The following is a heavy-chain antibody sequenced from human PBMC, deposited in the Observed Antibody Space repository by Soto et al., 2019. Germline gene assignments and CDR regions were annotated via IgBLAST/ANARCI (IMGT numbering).Heavy chain of an antibody. D-gene: IGHD6-13*01. CDR1: GGSVNSGHYY. CDR2: IYYNGST. V-gene: IGHV4-61*01. J-gene: IGHJ4*02. Sequence: SETLSLTCTVSGGSVNSGHYYWSWIRQPPGKGLECIGFIYYNGSTNYNPSLKSRVTMSVDTSKNQFSLKLSSVTTADTAVYYCARLPPPIYSSSWYMDFWGQGTLVTVSS. CDR3: ARLPPPIYSSSWYMDF.